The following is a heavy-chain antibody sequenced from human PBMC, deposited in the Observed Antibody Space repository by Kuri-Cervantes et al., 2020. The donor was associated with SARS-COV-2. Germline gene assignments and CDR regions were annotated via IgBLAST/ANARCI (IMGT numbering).Heavy chain of an antibody. Sequence: SETLSLTCTVSGGSISSYYWSWIRQPPGKGLEWIGYIYYSGSTNYNPSLKSRVTISVDTSKNQFSLKLSSVTAADTAVYYCARDQVGGGKTWAGYMDVWGKGTTVTVSS. J-gene: IGHJ6*03. D-gene: IGHD1-1*01. CDR3: ARDQVGGGKTWAGYMDV. CDR1: GGSISSYY. V-gene: IGHV4-59*08. CDR2: IYYSGST.